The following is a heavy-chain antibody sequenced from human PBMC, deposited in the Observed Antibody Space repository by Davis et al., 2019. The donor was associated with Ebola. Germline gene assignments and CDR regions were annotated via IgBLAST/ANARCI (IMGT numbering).Heavy chain of an antibody. Sequence: MPSEILSPTCAVYGASFSGFYWSWIRQPPGQGPEWIGEINHWGSTNYNPSLKSRVTISVDTSKNQFSLKLSSVTAADTAVYYCARGDNYGDYAFDYWGQGTLVTVSS. J-gene: IGHJ4*02. CDR1: GASFSGFY. V-gene: IGHV4-34*01. D-gene: IGHD4-17*01. CDR3: ARGDNYGDYAFDY. CDR2: INHWGST.